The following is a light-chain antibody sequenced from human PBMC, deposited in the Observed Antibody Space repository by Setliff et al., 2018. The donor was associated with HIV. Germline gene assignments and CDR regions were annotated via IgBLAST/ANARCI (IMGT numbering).Light chain of an antibody. V-gene: IGLV2-14*01. Sequence: QSVLTQPASVSGSPGQSITISCTGTSSDVGGSNFVSWYQQHPGKAPKLIIYGVSHSGVSNRFSGSKSGNTASLTISGLQAEDEADYCCSSYTSSSTLFGSGTKVTVL. CDR1: SSDVGGSNF. CDR2: GVS. CDR3: SSYTSSSTL. J-gene: IGLJ1*01.